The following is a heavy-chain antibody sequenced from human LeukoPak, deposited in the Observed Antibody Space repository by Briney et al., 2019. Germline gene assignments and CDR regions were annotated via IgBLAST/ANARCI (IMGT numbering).Heavy chain of an antibody. J-gene: IGHJ4*02. D-gene: IGHD3-10*01. CDR1: EFSVGSNY. CDR3: AREAYGSGNYPFDY. Sequence: GGSLRLSCAASEFSVGSNYMNWVRQAPGKGLEWVSSITSNGGNMYYADSVKGRFTISRDNAKNSLYLQMNSLRAEDTAVYYCAREAYGSGNYPFDYWGQGTLVTVSS. V-gene: IGHV3-21*01. CDR2: ITSNGGNM.